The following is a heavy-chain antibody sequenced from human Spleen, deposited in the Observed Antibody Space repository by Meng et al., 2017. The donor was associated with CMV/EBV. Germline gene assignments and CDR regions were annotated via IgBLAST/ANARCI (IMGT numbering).Heavy chain of an antibody. Sequence: GESLKISCAASGFTFSSYAMTWVHQAPGKGLEWVSAVSSSGGNTHYVDSVKGRFTISRDNSKDTLYLEMNSLRAEDTAMYHCARMSRMLFDFWGRGTLVTVSS. CDR2: VSSSGGNT. V-gene: IGHV3-23*01. CDR3: ARMSRMLFDF. CDR1: GFTFSSYA. D-gene: IGHD3-16*01. J-gene: IGHJ4*02.